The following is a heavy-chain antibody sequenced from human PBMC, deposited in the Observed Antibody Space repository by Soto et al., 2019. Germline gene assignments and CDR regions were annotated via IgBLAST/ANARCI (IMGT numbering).Heavy chain of an antibody. Sequence: GASVKVSCKXSGYTFTSYDINCVRQATGQGLEWMGWMNANSGNTGYAQKFQGRVTMTRNTSISTAYMELSSLRSEDTAVHYCARDGRIAAAGRFYYYYYGMDVWGQGTTVTVS. CDR2: MNANSGNT. CDR1: GYTFTSYD. J-gene: IGHJ6*02. V-gene: IGHV1-8*01. CDR3: ARDGRIAAAGRFYYYYYGMDV. D-gene: IGHD6-13*01.